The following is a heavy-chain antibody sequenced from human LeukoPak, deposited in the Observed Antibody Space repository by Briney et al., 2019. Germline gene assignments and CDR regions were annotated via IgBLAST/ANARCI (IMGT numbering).Heavy chain of an antibody. CDR3: ARGPYYYDSSGYYLGWVFDY. Sequence: SETLSLTSAVYGGSFSGYYWSWIRQPPGKGLEWIGEINHSGSTNYNPSLKSRVTISVDTSKNQFSLKLSSVTAADTAVYYCARGPYYYDSSGYYLGWVFDYWGQGTLVTVSS. CDR2: INHSGST. CDR1: GGSFSGYY. V-gene: IGHV4-34*01. J-gene: IGHJ4*02. D-gene: IGHD3-22*01.